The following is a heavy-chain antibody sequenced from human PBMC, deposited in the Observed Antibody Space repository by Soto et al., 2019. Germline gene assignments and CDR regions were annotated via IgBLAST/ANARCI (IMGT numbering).Heavy chain of an antibody. Sequence: QVHLVQSGAEVKKPGSSVKVSCRASGSTFGTYTVSWVRQAPGQGLEWMGRILPYLDITDYAQKFQGRFTIAADKSTTTAYMELNRLRSEDTAVYFCAGDTTYWGQGTLVTVSS. V-gene: IGHV1-69*02. CDR3: AGDTTY. CDR1: GSTFGTYT. CDR2: ILPYLDIT. J-gene: IGHJ4*02. D-gene: IGHD1-1*01.